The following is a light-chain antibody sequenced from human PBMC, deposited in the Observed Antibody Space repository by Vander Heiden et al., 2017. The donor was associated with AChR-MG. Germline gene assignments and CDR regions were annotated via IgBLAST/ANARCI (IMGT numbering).Light chain of an antibody. CDR3: QQSYGTPWT. J-gene: IGKJ2*01. Sequence: DIQMPQSPSSLSASVGDRVTITCRASQTVTTYLNWYQHKPGKAPKLLIYLASSLQGGVPSRFSGSGSGRDFSLTISSVQPEDLATYYCQQSYGTPWTFGQGTKLEIK. V-gene: IGKV1-39*01. CDR2: LAS. CDR1: QTVTTY.